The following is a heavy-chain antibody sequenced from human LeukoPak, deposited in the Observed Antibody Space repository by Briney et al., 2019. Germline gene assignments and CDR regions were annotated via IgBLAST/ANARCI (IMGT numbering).Heavy chain of an antibody. CDR1: GFTFSSYS. CDR2: ISSSSSYI. J-gene: IGHJ5*02. D-gene: IGHD6-13*01. Sequence: PGGSLRLSCAASGFTFSSYSMNWVRQAPGKGLEWVSSISSSSSYIYYADSVKGRFTISRDNAKNSLYLQMNSLRAEDTAVYYCARTPIAAAGTGWFDPWGQGTLVTVSS. CDR3: ARTPIAAAGTGWFDP. V-gene: IGHV3-21*01.